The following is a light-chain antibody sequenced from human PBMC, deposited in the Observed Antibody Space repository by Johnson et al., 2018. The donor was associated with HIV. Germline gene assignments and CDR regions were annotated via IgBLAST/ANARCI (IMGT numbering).Light chain of an antibody. CDR1: SSNIGNNY. CDR3: GTWDSSLSAYV. J-gene: IGLJ1*01. Sequence: QSALTQPPSVSAAPGQKVTISCSGSSSNIGNNYVSWYQQVPGTAHKLLIYDNNRRPSGIPDRFSGSKSGTSATLGITGLQTGDEADYYCGTWDSSLSAYVFGTGTKVTVL. CDR2: DNN. V-gene: IGLV1-51*01.